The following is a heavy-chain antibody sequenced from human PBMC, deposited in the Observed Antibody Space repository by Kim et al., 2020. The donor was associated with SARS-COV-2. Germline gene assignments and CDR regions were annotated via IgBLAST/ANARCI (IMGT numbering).Heavy chain of an antibody. J-gene: IGHJ4*02. CDR2: MNPNSGNT. D-gene: IGHD5-12*01. V-gene: IGHV1-8*01. CDR1: GYTFTSYD. CDR3: ARSVGYSGYDKPGFGY. Sequence: ASVKVSCKASGYTFTSYDINWVRQATGQGLEWMGWMNPNSGNTGYAQKFQGRVTMTRNTSISTAYMELSSLRSEDTAVYYCARSVGYSGYDKPGFGYWGQGTLVTVSS.